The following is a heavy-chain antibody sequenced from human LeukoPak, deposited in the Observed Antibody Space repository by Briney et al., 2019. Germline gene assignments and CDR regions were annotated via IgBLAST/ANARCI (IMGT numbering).Heavy chain of an antibody. V-gene: IGHV4-61*02. CDR2: IYTSGST. D-gene: IGHD3-10*01. CDR3: ARVPIDSGSYYYYYYYMDV. Sequence: SQTLSLTCTVSVGSISSGSYYWSWIRQPAGKGREWIGRIYTSGSTNYNPSLKSRVTISVDTSKNQFSLKLSSVTAADTAVYYCARVPIDSGSYYYYYYYMDVWGKGTTVTVSS. J-gene: IGHJ6*03. CDR1: VGSISSGSYY.